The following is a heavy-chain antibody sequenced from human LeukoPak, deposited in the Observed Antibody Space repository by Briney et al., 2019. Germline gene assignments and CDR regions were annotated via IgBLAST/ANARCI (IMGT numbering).Heavy chain of an antibody. CDR2: INHSGST. Sequence: SETLSLTCAVYGGSFSSYYWSWIRQPPGKGLEWIGEINHSGSTNYNPSLKSRVTISVDTSKNQFSLKLSSVTAPDTAVYYCASGMLRATYYYDSSGYYSAYWGEGTLVTVSS. CDR1: GGSFSSYY. V-gene: IGHV4-34*01. CDR3: ASGMLRATYYYDSSGYYSAY. J-gene: IGHJ4*02. D-gene: IGHD3-22*01.